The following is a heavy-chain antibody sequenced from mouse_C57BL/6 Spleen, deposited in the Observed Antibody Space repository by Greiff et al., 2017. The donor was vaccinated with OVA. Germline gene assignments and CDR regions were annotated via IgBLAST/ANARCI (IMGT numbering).Heavy chain of an antibody. CDR1: GYTFTDYY. D-gene: IGHD1-1*01. CDR2: INPYNGGT. Sequence: VQLKESGPVLVKPGASVKMSCKASGYTFTDYYMNWVKQSHGKSLEWIGVINPYNGGTSYNQKFKGKATLTVDKSSSTAYMELNSLTSEDSAVYYCARAVYYGLDYWGQGTTLTVSS. V-gene: IGHV1-19*01. CDR3: ARAVYYGLDY. J-gene: IGHJ2*01.